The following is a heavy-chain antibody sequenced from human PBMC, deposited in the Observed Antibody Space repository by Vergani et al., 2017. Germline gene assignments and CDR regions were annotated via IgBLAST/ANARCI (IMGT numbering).Heavy chain of an antibody. CDR1: GFTFGSYS. Sequence: EVQLVESGGGLVKPGGSLRLSCVASGFTFGSYSMNWVGQAPGKGLEWVSFISSSSSYRYYADSVKGRFTISRDNGEYSLLLQMNSLRPEDTAVYYCASGVPGYQLATQYFQHWGQGTLVTVSS. CDR3: ASGVPGYQLATQYFQH. V-gene: IGHV3-21*01. D-gene: IGHD2-2*01. J-gene: IGHJ1*01. CDR2: ISSSSSYR.